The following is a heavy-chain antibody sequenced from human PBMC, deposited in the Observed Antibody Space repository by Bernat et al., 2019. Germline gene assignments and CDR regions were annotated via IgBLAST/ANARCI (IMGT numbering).Heavy chain of an antibody. CDR2: ISSSGSTI. Sequence: EVQLVESGGGLVQPGGSLRLSCAASGFTFSSYEMNWVRQAPGKGLEWVSYISSSGSTIYYAATVKGGLTISRDNAKNSLYLQMTSLRAEDTAVYYCARSYCSSTSCGPTASGWGQGTLVTVSS. CDR1: GFTFSSYE. CDR3: ARSYCSSTSCGPTASG. V-gene: IGHV3-48*03. J-gene: IGHJ4*02. D-gene: IGHD2-2*01.